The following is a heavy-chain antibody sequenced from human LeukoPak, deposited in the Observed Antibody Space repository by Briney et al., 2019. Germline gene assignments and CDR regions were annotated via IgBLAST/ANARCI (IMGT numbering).Heavy chain of an antibody. CDR2: IYYSGST. Sequence: SETLSLTCTVSGGSISSYYWSWIRQPPGKGLGWIGYIYYSGSTNYNPSLQSRVTISVDTSKNLFSLKLSSVTAADTAVYYCARHTAGSGIAARPDYWGQGTLVTVSS. J-gene: IGHJ4*02. D-gene: IGHD6-6*01. CDR1: GGSISSYY. CDR3: ARHTAGSGIAARPDY. V-gene: IGHV4-59*08.